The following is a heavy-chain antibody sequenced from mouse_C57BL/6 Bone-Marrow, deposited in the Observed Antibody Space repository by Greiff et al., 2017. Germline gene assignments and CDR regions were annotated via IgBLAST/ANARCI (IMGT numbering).Heavy chain of an antibody. CDR1: GYTFTSYD. D-gene: IGHD1-1*01. V-gene: IGHV1-85*01. Sequence: VQLQQSGPELVKPGASVKLSCKASGYTFTSYDINWVKQRPGQGLEWIGWIYPRAGSTKYNEKFKGKATLTVDTSSSTAYMELHSLTSEDSAVYFCARCYCGSSYSYYFDYWGQGTTLTVSS. J-gene: IGHJ2*01. CDR3: ARCYCGSSYSYYFDY. CDR2: IYPRAGST.